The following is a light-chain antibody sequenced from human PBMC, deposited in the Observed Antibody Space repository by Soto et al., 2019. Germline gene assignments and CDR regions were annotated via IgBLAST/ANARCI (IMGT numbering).Light chain of an antibody. CDR3: QQYGSSPWT. J-gene: IGKJ1*01. Sequence: EIVLTQSPGTLSLSPGERVTLSCRASQSVSSSYLAWYQQKPGQAPRLLIYGASSRATGIPDRFSGCGSGTAFTLTINSLEPEDFAVYYCQQYGSSPWTFGQGTKVEIK. V-gene: IGKV3-20*01. CDR2: GAS. CDR1: QSVSSSY.